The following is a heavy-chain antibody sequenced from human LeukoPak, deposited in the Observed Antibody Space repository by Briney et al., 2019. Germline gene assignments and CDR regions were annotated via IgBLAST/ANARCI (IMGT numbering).Heavy chain of an antibody. V-gene: IGHV4-30-2*01. Sequence: SETLSLTCTVSGGPINSAGFSWTWIRQPPGKGLEWIGYIFHSGNTYYSPSLKSRVTVSMDRSKNQFSLKLTSVTAADTAVHFCGRGSPRYGVTYWGQGTLVTVSS. CDR2: IFHSGNT. D-gene: IGHD4-17*01. CDR1: GGPINSAGFS. CDR3: GRGSPRYGVTY. J-gene: IGHJ4*02.